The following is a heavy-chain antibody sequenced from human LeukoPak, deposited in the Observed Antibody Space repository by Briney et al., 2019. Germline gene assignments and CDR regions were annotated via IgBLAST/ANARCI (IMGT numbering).Heavy chain of an antibody. Sequence: RGSLRLSCVASGFTFSNYAMTWVRQAPGKGLEWVSTISGSGGTTNYADSVKGRFTISRDSSKSTLYLQMNSLRAEDTAVYFCAKGGPQFFDYWGQGSLVAVSS. CDR3: AKGGPQFFDY. D-gene: IGHD5-24*01. J-gene: IGHJ4*02. CDR2: ISGSGGTT. V-gene: IGHV3-23*01. CDR1: GFTFSNYA.